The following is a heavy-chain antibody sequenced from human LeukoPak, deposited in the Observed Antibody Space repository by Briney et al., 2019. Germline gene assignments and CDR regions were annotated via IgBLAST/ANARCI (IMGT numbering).Heavy chain of an antibody. CDR1: GYTFTSYG. J-gene: IGHJ4*02. CDR3: ARGVYDILTGYTFDY. V-gene: IGHV1-18*01. D-gene: IGHD3-9*01. CDR2: ISAYNGNT. Sequence: ASVKVSCKASGYTFTSYGISWVRQAPGQGLEWMGWISAYNGNTNYAQKLQGRVTMTTDTSTSTAYMELRSLRSDDTAVYYCARGVYDILTGYTFDYWGQGTLVTVSS.